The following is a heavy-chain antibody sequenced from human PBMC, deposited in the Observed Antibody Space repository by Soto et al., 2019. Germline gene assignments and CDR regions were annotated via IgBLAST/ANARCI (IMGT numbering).Heavy chain of an antibody. CDR2: IYWDDDK. CDR3: IQSRCGGDCLQSYASYYYYGMDV. J-gene: IGHJ6*02. D-gene: IGHD2-21*02. V-gene: IGHV2-5*02. CDR1: GLSFRNRGVG. Sequence: CRFWGLSFRNRGVGVGWIRQPPGKALEWLALIYWDDDKRYSPSLRSRLTSTKDTPKNQVVLTMTNMDPVDTATYYCIQSRCGGDCLQSYASYYYYGMDVWGQGTTVTVSS.